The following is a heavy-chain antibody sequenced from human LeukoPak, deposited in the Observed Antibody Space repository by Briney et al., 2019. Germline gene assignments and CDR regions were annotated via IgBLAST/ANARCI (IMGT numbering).Heavy chain of an antibody. Sequence: GGSLRLSCAASGFTFSSYAMSWGRQAPGKGLEWVSAISGSGGSTYYADSVKGRFTISRDNSKNTPYLQMNSLRAEDTAVYYCAKGPYYYDSSGYYSSGYYFDYWGQGTLVTVSS. CDR2: ISGSGGST. D-gene: IGHD3-22*01. V-gene: IGHV3-23*01. J-gene: IGHJ4*02. CDR1: GFTFSSYA. CDR3: AKGPYYYDSSGYYSSGYYFDY.